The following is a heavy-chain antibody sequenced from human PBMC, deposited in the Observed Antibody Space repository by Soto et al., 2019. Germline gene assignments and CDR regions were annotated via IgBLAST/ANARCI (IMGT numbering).Heavy chain of an antibody. Sequence: PGGSLRLSCEVSGFTFSAYGMHWVRQAPGKGLEWVAAISHDGTNKNYGDSVKGRLTISRDNSKKTLYLQMNSLRPEDTALYYCAKDEYYYSRSGYYIFDSWGQRTLVTVSS. D-gene: IGHD3-22*01. V-gene: IGHV3-30*18. CDR3: AKDEYYYSRSGYYIFDS. CDR2: ISHDGTNK. J-gene: IGHJ4*02. CDR1: GFTFSAYG.